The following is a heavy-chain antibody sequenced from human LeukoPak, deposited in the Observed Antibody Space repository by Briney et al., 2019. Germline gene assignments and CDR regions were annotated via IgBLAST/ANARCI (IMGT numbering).Heavy chain of an antibody. CDR1: GGSFSGYY. CDR3: ARTTEAGYTYGYFYYYYMDV. Sequence: SETLSLTCAVYGGSFSGYYWSWIRQPPAKGLEWMGEINHSGSTNYNPSLKSRATISVDTSKKQFSLKLSSVTAADTAVYYCARTTEAGYTYGYFYYYYMDVWGKGTTVTISS. J-gene: IGHJ6*03. V-gene: IGHV4-34*01. CDR2: INHSGST. D-gene: IGHD5-18*01.